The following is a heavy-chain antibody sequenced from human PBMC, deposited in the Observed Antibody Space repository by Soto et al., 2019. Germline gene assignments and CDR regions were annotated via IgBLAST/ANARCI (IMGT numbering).Heavy chain of an antibody. V-gene: IGHV4-59*03. CDR1: GGSINNYY. Sequence: SETLSLTCTVSGGSINNYYWNWIRQPPGKGLEWIGYVSYSVRTNYNPSLKSRVNMLVDKSKNQFPLNLTSVTAADTAVYYCARLQHTVVTAIDVWGQGTMVTVSS. CDR3: ARLQHTVVTAIDV. CDR2: VSYSVRT. D-gene: IGHD4-17*01. J-gene: IGHJ3*01.